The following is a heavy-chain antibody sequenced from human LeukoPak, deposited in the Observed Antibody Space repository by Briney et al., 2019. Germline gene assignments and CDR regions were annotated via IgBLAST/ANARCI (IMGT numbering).Heavy chain of an antibody. CDR3: AKWELYSGFYYIDY. CDR1: GFTFSSYA. V-gene: IGHV3-21*01. CDR2: ISASSSFI. J-gene: IGHJ4*02. D-gene: IGHD1-26*01. Sequence: PGGSLRLSCAASGFTFSSYAMSWVRQAPGKGLEWVSSISASSSFIDYADSVKGRFTISRDNAKKSLHLQMNSLRVEDTAVYYCAKWELYSGFYYIDYWGQGTLATVSS.